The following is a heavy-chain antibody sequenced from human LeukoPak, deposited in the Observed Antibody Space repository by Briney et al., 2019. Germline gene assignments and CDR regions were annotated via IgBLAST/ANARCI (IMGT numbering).Heavy chain of an antibody. V-gene: IGHV3-23*01. Sequence: GGSLRLSCAASGFTFSNYGMSWVRQAPGKGLEWVSDIGGSGSSTYYADSVKGRFTISRDNSKNTLYLQMNSLRAEDTAIYYCAKGADYEPYYYYYYMDVWGKGTTVTVSS. CDR2: IGGSGSST. J-gene: IGHJ6*03. CDR1: GFTFSNYG. CDR3: AKGADYEPYYYYYYMDV. D-gene: IGHD4-17*01.